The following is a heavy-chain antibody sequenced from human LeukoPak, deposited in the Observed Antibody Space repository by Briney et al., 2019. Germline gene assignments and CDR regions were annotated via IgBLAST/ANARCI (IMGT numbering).Heavy chain of an antibody. J-gene: IGHJ3*02. D-gene: IGHD4-17*01. CDR1: GYTLTELS. CDR2: FDPEDGET. V-gene: IGHV1-24*01. Sequence: ASVKVSCKVSGYTLTELSMHWVRQAPGKGLEWMGGFDPEDGETIYAQKFQGRVTMTEDTSTDTAYMELSSLRSEDTAVYYCATGPIGDYVQGPPPEFFDIWGQRTMVNGSS. CDR3: ATGPIGDYVQGPPPEFFDI.